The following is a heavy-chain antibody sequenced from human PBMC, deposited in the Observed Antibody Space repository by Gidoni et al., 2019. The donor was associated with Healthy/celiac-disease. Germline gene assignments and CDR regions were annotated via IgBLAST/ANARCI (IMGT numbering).Heavy chain of an antibody. V-gene: IGHV4-34*01. CDR1: GGSFSGYY. Sequence: QVQLQQWGAGLLKPSETLSLTCAVYGGSFSGYYWSWIRQPPGKGLEWIGEINHSGSTNYNPSLKSRVTISVDTSKNQFSLKLSSVTAADTAVYYCARGPYYDFWSGYYTNRGWFDPWGQGTLVTVSS. D-gene: IGHD3-3*01. CDR3: ARGPYYDFWSGYYTNRGWFDP. J-gene: IGHJ5*02. CDR2: INHSGST.